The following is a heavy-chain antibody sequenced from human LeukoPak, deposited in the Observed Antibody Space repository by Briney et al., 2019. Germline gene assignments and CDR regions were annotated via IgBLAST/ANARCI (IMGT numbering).Heavy chain of an antibody. J-gene: IGHJ4*02. D-gene: IGHD2-8*01. CDR3: ARDKGKVSASFDY. Sequence: SVKVSCKASGYIFTSHGITWVGQSRSQRLEWMGWINPNSGGTNYAQKFQGRVTMTRDTSISTAYMELSRLRSDDTAVYYCARDKGKVSASFDYWGQGTLVTVSS. V-gene: IGHV1-2*02. CDR1: GYIFTSHG. CDR2: INPNSGGT.